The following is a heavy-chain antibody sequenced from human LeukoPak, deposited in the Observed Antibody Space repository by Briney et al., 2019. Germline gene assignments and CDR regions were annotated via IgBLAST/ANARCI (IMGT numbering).Heavy chain of an antibody. V-gene: IGHV3-7*01. CDR3: ALLIVVARRPNFDY. J-gene: IGHJ4*02. CDR2: IKQDGSEK. CDR1: GFTFSSYW. D-gene: IGHD2-2*01. Sequence: GGSLRLSCAASGFTFSSYWMSWVRQAPGKGLVWVTNIKQDGSEKYYVDSVKGRFTISRDNAKNSLYLQMNSLRAEDTAVYYCALLIVVARRPNFDYWGQGTLVTVSS.